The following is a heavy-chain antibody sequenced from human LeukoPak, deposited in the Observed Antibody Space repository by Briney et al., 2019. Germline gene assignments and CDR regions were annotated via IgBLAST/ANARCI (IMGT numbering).Heavy chain of an antibody. J-gene: IGHJ4*02. CDR3: AKDKASRSSGWYQIFDY. D-gene: IGHD6-19*01. CDR1: GFTFDDYA. CDR2: ISGDGRST. Sequence: GGSLRLSCAASGFTFDDYAMHWVRQVPGKGLEWVSLISGDGRSTYYADSVKGRFTISRDNSKNSLYLQMNSLRTEDTALYYCAKDKASRSSGWYQIFDYWGQGTLATVSS. V-gene: IGHV3-43*02.